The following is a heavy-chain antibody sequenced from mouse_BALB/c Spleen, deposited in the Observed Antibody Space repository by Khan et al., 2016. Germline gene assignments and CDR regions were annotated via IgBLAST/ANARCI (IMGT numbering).Heavy chain of an antibody. Sequence: GQFQESGAELARPGASVKLSCKASGYTFTDYYINWVKQRTGQGLEWIGEIYPGSDNTYYNERFKGKATLTADKSSSTAYMQLSSLTSEDSAVYFCARGGGNSDYWGQGTTLTVSS. CDR3: ARGGGNSDY. D-gene: IGHD2-1*01. J-gene: IGHJ2*01. V-gene: IGHV1-76*01. CDR2: IYPGSDNT. CDR1: GYTFTDYY.